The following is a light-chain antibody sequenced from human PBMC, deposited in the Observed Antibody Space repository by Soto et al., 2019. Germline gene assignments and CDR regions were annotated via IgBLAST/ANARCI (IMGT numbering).Light chain of an antibody. J-gene: IGKJ3*01. CDR2: LAS. CDR1: QSVTSN. CDR3: HQYNTWPLT. Sequence: EIVLMQSPATLSVSPGGRATLSCRASQSVTSNLAWYQQKPGQAPRLLIYLASTRATDVPARFSGSGSGTEFTLTISSLQSEDFAVYYCHQYNTWPLTFGPGTKVDIK. V-gene: IGKV3-15*01.